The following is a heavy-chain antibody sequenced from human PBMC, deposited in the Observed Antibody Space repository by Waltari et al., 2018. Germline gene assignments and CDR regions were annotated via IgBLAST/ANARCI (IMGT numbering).Heavy chain of an antibody. CDR3: AKVYNWNQYYYYYYGMDV. CDR1: GFTFDDYT. Sequence: EVQLVESGGVVVQPGGSLRLSCAASGFTFDDYTMHWVRQAPGKGLEWVSLISWDGGSTYYADSVKGRFTISRDNSKNSLYLQMNSLRTEDTALYYCAKVYNWNQYYYYYYGMDVWGQGTTVTVSS. D-gene: IGHD1-20*01. V-gene: IGHV3-43*01. J-gene: IGHJ6*02. CDR2: ISWDGGST.